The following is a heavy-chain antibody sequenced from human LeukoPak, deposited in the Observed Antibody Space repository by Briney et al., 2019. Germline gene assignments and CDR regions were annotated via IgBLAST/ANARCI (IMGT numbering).Heavy chain of an antibody. CDR3: ARSRRGVPAAIRAYYYYYMDV. CDR2: IIPILGIA. Sequence: RASVKVSCKASGGTFSSYTISWVRQAPGQGLELMGRIIPILGIANYAQKFQGRVTITADKSTSTAYMELSSLRSEDTAVYYCARSRRGVPAAIRAYYYYYMDVWGKGTTVTVSS. J-gene: IGHJ6*03. V-gene: IGHV1-69*02. D-gene: IGHD2-2*02. CDR1: GGTFSSYT.